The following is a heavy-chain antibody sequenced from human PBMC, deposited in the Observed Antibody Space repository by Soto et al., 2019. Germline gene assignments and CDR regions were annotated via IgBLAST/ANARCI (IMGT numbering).Heavy chain of an antibody. V-gene: IGHV6-1*01. Sequence: SQTLSLTCAISGDTVSSNRAAWNWIRQSPSRGIEWLGRTFYNSQWYNDYPESVKSRIIINPDTSKNLSSLHLKSVTPEYTAVYLCARELYSGSYPLRFDFWGPGTLVTVSS. J-gene: IGHJ4*01. CDR3: ARELYSGSYPLRFDF. D-gene: IGHD1-26*01. CDR2: TFYNSQWYN. CDR1: GDTVSSNRAA.